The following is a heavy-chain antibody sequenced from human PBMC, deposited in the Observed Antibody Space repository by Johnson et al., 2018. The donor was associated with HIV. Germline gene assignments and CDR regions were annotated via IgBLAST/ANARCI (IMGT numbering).Heavy chain of an antibody. CDR1: GFTVSSYY. D-gene: IGHD3-10*01. Sequence: QVQLVESGGGLVQPGGSLRLSCAASGFTVSSYYMNWVRQAPGKGLEWVAVISYDGNNKYYADSVKGRFTISRDNSKNTLYLQINSLRAEDTAVYYCAGVSSSGTTARYGACDIWGQGTMVIVSS. CDR2: ISYDGNNK. V-gene: IGHV3-30-3*01. J-gene: IGHJ3*02. CDR3: AGVSSSGTTARYGACDI.